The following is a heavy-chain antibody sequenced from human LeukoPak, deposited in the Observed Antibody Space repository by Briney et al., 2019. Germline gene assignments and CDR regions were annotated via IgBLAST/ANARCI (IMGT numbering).Heavy chain of an antibody. CDR3: AREIVGATRGFDP. CDR2: ISGGGRST. Sequence: GSLRLSCAASGFSFNTCAMSWVRQAPGKGLEWVSTISGGGRSTDYADSVKGQFTISRDNSKNTLYLQMNSLRAEDTAVYYCAREIVGATRGFDPWGQGTLVTVSS. D-gene: IGHD1-26*01. CDR1: GFSFNTCA. J-gene: IGHJ5*02. V-gene: IGHV3-23*01.